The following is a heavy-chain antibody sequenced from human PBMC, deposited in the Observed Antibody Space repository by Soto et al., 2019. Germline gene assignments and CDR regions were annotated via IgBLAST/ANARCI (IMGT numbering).Heavy chain of an antibody. V-gene: IGHV3-74*01. CDR1: GFSFGSYW. CDR3: VRDRSTCKDY. CDR2: IKSDGGST. J-gene: IGHJ4*02. Sequence: EVQLVESGGGLVQPGGSLRLSCAASGFSFGSYWMHWVRQVPGKNLVWVAHIKSDGGSTDYADFVKGRFSISRDNTKNRLYLQMDSLRTDDTAVYYCVRDRSTCKDYWGQGTLVTVSS. D-gene: IGHD2-2*01.